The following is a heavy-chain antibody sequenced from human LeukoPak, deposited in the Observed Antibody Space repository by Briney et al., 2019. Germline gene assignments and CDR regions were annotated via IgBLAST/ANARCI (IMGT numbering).Heavy chain of an antibody. D-gene: IGHD4/OR15-4a*01. J-gene: IGHJ4*02. V-gene: IGHV3-64D*06. CDR3: VRDLT. CDR1: GFSFSTSA. CDR2: ITTNGRST. Sequence: PGGSLRLSCSASGFSFSTSAMHWVRQAPGKGPQFVSAITTNGRSTYYADSVKGRFTISRDNSKSTLDLQMSSLRAEDTAVCYCVRDLTWGQGTLVTVSS.